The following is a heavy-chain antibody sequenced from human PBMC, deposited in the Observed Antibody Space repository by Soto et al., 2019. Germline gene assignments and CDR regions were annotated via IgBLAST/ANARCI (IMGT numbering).Heavy chain of an antibody. CDR2: IRNKANNYAT. V-gene: IGHV3-73*01. Sequence: GGSLRLSCEASGFLLSVSAVHWVRQASGKGLEWVGRIRNKANNYATAYAASVKGRFTVSRDDSKNTAYLQMNGLKTEDSAVYYCTRLEYDVDVWGQGTTVTVSS. CDR3: TRLEYDVDV. CDR1: GFLLSVSA. J-gene: IGHJ6*02.